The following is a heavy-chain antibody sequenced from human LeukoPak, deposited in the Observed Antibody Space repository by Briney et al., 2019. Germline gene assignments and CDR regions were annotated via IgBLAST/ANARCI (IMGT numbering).Heavy chain of an antibody. CDR1: GGSVSSGSHY. D-gene: IGHD3-22*01. Sequence: SETLSLTCTVSGGSVSSGSHYWSWIRQPPGKGLEWIGYIYYSGSTNYNPSLKSRVTISVDTSKNQFSLKLSSVTAADTAVYYCARDVYDSSGYLFDYWGQGTLVTVSS. CDR2: IYYSGST. CDR3: ARDVYDSSGYLFDY. V-gene: IGHV4-61*01. J-gene: IGHJ4*02.